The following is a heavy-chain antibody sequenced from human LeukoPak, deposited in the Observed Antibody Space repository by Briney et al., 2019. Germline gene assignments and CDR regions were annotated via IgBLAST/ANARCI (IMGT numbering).Heavy chain of an antibody. CDR3: ARDFRNKGLDV. V-gene: IGHV3-23*01. J-gene: IGHJ6*02. CDR1: GFTFSNYD. D-gene: IGHD2/OR15-2a*01. CDR2: ITSGYST. Sequence: GGSLRLSCAASGFTFSNYDITWVRQAPGKGLEWVSAITSGYSTYYADSVKGRFTISRDNSKNTLYLQMDGLRAEDTAVYYCARDFRNKGLDVWGQGTTVTVSS.